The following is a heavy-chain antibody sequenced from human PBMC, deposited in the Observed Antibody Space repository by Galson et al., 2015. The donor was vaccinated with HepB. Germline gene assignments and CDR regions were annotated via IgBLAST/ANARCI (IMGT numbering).Heavy chain of an antibody. D-gene: IGHD3-10*01. J-gene: IGHJ4*02. CDR2: INPDSGGT. CDR3: VSQGYGVLANLEFDS. CDR1: GYIFTAYY. V-gene: IGHV1-2*02. Sequence: SVKVSCKASGYIFTAYYMHWVRQAPGQGLEWMGWINPDSGGTNYIQKFQGRVAMTRDTSISTAYMELSRLRSDDTAVYYCVSQGYGVLANLEFDSWGQGTLVTVSS.